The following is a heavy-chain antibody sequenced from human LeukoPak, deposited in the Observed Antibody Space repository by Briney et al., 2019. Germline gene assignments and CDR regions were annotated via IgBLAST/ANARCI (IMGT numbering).Heavy chain of an antibody. D-gene: IGHD2-21*02. CDR2: IWHDGSNK. CDR3: ARAGTCFGADCYPYIDY. J-gene: IGHJ4*02. CDR1: GFTFSNYG. Sequence: PGGSLRLSCAASGFTFSNYGMHWVRQAPGKGLEWVAVIWHDGSNKYYADSVKGRVTISRDNAKNSLYLQMNSLRAEDTALYYCARAGTCFGADCYPYIDYWGQGTLVTVSS. V-gene: IGHV3-33*01.